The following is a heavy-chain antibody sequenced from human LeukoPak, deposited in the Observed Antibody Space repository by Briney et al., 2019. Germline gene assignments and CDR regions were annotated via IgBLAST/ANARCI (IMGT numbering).Heavy chain of an antibody. CDR3: ARHRAVEMATKGPVDAFDI. CDR2: ISSSSSTI. Sequence: KPGGSLRLSCAASGFTFSSYSMNWVRQAPGKGLEWVSYISSSSSTIYYADSVKGRFTISRDNAKNSLYLQMNSLRAEDTAVYYCARHRAVEMATKGPVDAFDIWGQGTMVTVSS. J-gene: IGHJ3*02. V-gene: IGHV3-48*04. CDR1: GFTFSSYS. D-gene: IGHD5-24*01.